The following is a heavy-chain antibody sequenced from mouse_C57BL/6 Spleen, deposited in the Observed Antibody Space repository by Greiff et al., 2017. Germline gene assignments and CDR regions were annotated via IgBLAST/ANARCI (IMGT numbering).Heavy chain of an antibody. J-gene: IGHJ3*01. Sequence: QVQLQQSGAELVRPGASVTLSCKASGYTFTDYEMHWVKQTPVHGLEWIGAIDPETGGTAYNQKFKGKAILTADKSSSTAYMELRSLTSEDSAVYYCTTQLRLPFAYWGQGTLVTVSA. CDR2: IDPETGGT. CDR1: GYTFTDYE. CDR3: TTQLRLPFAY. V-gene: IGHV1-15*01. D-gene: IGHD3-2*02.